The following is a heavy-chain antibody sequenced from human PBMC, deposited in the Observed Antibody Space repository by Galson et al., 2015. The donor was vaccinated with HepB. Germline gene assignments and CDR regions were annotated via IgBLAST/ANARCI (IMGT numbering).Heavy chain of an antibody. D-gene: IGHD2-2*01. V-gene: IGHV3-23*01. CDR3: AKSYQLLSLFTTIFDY. Sequence: SLRLSCAASGFTFSSYAMSWVRQAPGKGLEWVSAISGSGGSTYYADSVKGRFTISRDNSKNTLYLQMNSLRAEDTAVYYCAKSYQLLSLFTTIFDYWGQGTLVTVSS. CDR1: GFTFSSYA. J-gene: IGHJ4*02. CDR2: ISGSGGST.